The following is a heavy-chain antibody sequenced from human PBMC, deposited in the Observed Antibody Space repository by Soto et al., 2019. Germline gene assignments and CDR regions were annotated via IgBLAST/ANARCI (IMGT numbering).Heavy chain of an antibody. CDR3: ARSQRGRTAFTFDY. V-gene: IGHV4-61*01. CDR1: GDSVSNDNYY. J-gene: IGHJ4*02. Sequence: QVQLQESGPGLVKPSETLSLTCAVSGDSVSNDNYYWSWIRQPPGKGLEWIGYIYYSGTTNYNSYLKSRLSLSVDMSKNQFSLKLASVNAADTAVYFCARSQRGRTAFTFDYWGQGALVTVSS. D-gene: IGHD3-16*01. CDR2: IYYSGTT.